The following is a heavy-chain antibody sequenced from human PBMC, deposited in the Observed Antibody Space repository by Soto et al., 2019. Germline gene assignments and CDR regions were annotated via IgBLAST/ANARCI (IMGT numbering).Heavy chain of an antibody. D-gene: IGHD6-13*01. V-gene: IGHV4-59*08. CDR2: IYNSGST. Sequence: SETLSLTCTVSGGSISSYYWSWIRQPPGKGLEWIGYIYNSGSTNYNPSLKSRVTISVDTSKNQFSLKLSSVTAADTAVYYCARGSTGYSSRWYRYWGQGTLVTVSS. J-gene: IGHJ4*02. CDR1: GGSISSYY. CDR3: ARGSTGYSSRWYRY.